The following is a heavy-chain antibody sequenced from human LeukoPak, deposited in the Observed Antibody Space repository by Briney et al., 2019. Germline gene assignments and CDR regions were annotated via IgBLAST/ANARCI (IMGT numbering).Heavy chain of an antibody. V-gene: IGHV3-30*18. CDR1: GFTFSSYD. CDR3: AKVGDILTGYYHNYYYGMDV. J-gene: IGHJ6*02. Sequence: GGSLRLSCAASGFTFSSYDMHWVRQAPGKGLEWVAVISYGGSTKYYADSVKGRFTISRDNSKNTLYLQMNSLRAEDTAVYYCAKVGDILTGYYHNYYYGMDVWGQGTTVTVSS. D-gene: IGHD3-9*01. CDR2: ISYGGSTK.